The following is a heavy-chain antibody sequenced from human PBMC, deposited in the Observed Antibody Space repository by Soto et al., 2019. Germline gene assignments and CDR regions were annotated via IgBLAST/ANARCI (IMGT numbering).Heavy chain of an antibody. J-gene: IGHJ4*02. D-gene: IGHD5-18*01. CDR1: GGTFTSYY. CDR2: INPSGGST. Sequence: SVKVSCKASGGTFTSYYMHWVRQAPGQGLEWMGIINPSGGSTSYAQKFQGRVTMTRDTSTSTVYMELSSLRSEDTAVYYCARANQTYSYGSLPDYWGQGTLVTVSS. CDR3: ARANQTYSYGSLPDY. V-gene: IGHV1-46*01.